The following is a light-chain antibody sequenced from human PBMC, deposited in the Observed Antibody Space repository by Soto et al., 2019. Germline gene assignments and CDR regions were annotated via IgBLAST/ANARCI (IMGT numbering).Light chain of an antibody. J-gene: IGLJ3*02. V-gene: IGLV2-23*02. CDR2: EAT. CDR1: SSDIGRYNL. Sequence: QSVLTQPASVSGSPVRSITISCTGTSSDIGRYNLVSWYQQHPGKPPKLMIYEATKRPSGVSNRFSGSKSGNTASLTISGLQAEDEADYYCSLYASTNTFMFGGGTKLTVL. CDR3: SLYASTNTFM.